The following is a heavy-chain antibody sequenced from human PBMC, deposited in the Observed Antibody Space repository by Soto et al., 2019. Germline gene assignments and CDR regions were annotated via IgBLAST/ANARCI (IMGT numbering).Heavy chain of an antibody. CDR1: GESISSSSYF. J-gene: IGHJ4*02. V-gene: IGHV4-39*01. D-gene: IGHD5-12*01. CDR3: ARCYGYNFPLDH. Sequence: QLQLQESGPGLVRPSEILSLSCSVFGESISSSSYFWGWVRQSPGKGPEWIGSSFFGGATYYNPSIKSRATISVDASKMQLSLNLRLVTAAYTAIYCCARCYGYNFPLDHWGPGTLVVLSS. CDR2: SFFGGAT.